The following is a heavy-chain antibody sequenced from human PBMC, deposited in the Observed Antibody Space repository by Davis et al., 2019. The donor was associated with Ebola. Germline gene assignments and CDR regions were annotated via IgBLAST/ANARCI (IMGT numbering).Heavy chain of an antibody. J-gene: IGHJ2*01. CDR1: GFIFSNYW. D-gene: IGHD5/OR15-5a*01. CDR3: ARGPSVTFHWYFDL. Sequence: GSLRLSCASSGFIFSNYWMSWVRQAPGKGLEWVSSISSDSDYIYYADSAKGRFTISRDNAKNSLYLQMNSLRAEDTAVYYCARGPSVTFHWYFDLWGRGTLVTVSS. V-gene: IGHV3-21*01. CDR2: ISSDSDYI.